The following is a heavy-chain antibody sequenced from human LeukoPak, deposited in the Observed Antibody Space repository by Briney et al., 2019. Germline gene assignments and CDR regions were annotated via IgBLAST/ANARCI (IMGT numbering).Heavy chain of an antibody. V-gene: IGHV4-38-2*02. CDR3: AREVVVAATHWFDP. CDR2: IYHSGRT. Sequence: SETLSLTCTVSGYSISSGYYWGWIRQPPGKGLEWIGSIYHSGRTFYNPSLKSRVTISVDTSKNQFSLKLSSVTAADTAVYYCAREVVVAATHWFDPWGQGTLVTVSS. CDR1: GYSISSGYY. J-gene: IGHJ5*02. D-gene: IGHD2-15*01.